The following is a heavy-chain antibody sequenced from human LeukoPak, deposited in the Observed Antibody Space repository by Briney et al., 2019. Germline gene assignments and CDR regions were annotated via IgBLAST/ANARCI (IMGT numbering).Heavy chain of an antibody. J-gene: IGHJ4*02. V-gene: IGHV3-48*03. Sequence: GGSLRLSCAVSGFPFSIYELNWVRQAPGKGLEWVSNIGSSGAAIYYADSVRGRFTISRDNAKNSLYLQMNSLRAEDTAVYYCALLAVASDFDYWGQGALVTVSS. CDR2: IGSSGAAI. CDR3: ALLAVASDFDY. CDR1: GFPFSIYE. D-gene: IGHD6-19*01.